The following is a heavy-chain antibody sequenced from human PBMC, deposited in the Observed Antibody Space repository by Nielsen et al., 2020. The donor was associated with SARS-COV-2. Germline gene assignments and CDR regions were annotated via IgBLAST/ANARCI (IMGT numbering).Heavy chain of an antibody. J-gene: IGHJ6*02. CDR1: GYIFTSFG. D-gene: IGHD5-18*01. Sequence: ASVKVSCKASGYIFTSFGITWVRKAPGQGLEWMGWISAYNGNTNYAQKLQGRVTMTTDTSTSTAYMELRSLRSDDTAVYYCARDGEYSYGNYGMDVWGQGTTVTVSS. CDR2: ISAYNGNT. V-gene: IGHV1-18*01. CDR3: ARDGEYSYGNYGMDV.